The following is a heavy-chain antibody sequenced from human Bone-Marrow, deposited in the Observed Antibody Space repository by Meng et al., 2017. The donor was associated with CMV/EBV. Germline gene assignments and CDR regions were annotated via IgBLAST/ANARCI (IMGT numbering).Heavy chain of an antibody. CDR2: IKQDGSEK. CDR3: ARGSFTMFGGVTQYGMDV. CDR1: GFIFSSYL. Sequence: GESQKISCAASGFIFSSYLRSWVRQAPGKGLEWVANIKQDGSEKYYEDSEKGRFTISRDNAKNSLYLLMNSLRAEDTAVYYCARGSFTMFGGVTQYGMDVWGQRTTVTVSS. D-gene: IGHD3-3*01. V-gene: IGHV3-7*01. J-gene: IGHJ6*02.